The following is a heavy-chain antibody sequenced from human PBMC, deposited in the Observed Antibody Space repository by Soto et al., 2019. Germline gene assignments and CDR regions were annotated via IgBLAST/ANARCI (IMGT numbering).Heavy chain of an antibody. V-gene: IGHV3-7*05. Sequence: GGSLRLSCAASGFTFSSYWMSWVRQAPGKGLEWVATIKQDGSGKYYVDSVKGRFTISRDNAKNSLYLQMNSLRAEDTAVYYCARDHEYWGDCSGGSCYAPFDYWGQGTLVTVSS. J-gene: IGHJ4*02. CDR3: ARDHEYWGDCSGGSCYAPFDY. CDR1: GFTFSSYW. CDR2: IKQDGSGK. D-gene: IGHD2-15*01.